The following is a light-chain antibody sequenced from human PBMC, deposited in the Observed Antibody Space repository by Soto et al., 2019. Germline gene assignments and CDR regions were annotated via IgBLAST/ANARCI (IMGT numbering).Light chain of an antibody. CDR3: CAYVGARSYV. Sequence: QSALAQPASVSGSPGQSITISCTGTNNLVSWYQQHPGKAPKVVVYEGTKRPSGASNRFSGSNSGGTASLTISGLQAKDEASYFCCAYVGARSYVFGPGTKVTVL. V-gene: IGLV2-23*01. CDR2: EGT. CDR1: NNL. J-gene: IGLJ1*01.